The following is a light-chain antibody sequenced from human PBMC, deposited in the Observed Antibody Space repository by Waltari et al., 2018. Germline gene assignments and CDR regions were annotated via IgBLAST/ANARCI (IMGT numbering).Light chain of an antibody. J-gene: IGLJ2*01. Sequence: QSVLTQPPSVSAAPGQKVTISCSGSYSNIGNKYVSWYQHLPGTAPKLLLYERNKRPSGIPDRCSGSNSGTTATLGITGLQTGDEADYYCGTWDTSLNVELIGGGTKLTVL. V-gene: IGLV1-51*01. CDR2: ERN. CDR1: YSNIGNKY. CDR3: GTWDTSLNVEL.